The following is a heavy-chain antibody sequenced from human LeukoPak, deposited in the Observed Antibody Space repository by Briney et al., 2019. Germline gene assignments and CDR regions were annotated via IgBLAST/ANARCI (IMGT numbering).Heavy chain of an antibody. CDR2: INPNSGGT. J-gene: IGHJ4*02. Sequence: ASVKVSCKASGYTFTGYYMHWVRQAPGQGLEWMGWINPNSGGTNYAQKFQGRVTMTRDTSISTAYMELSRLRSDDTAVHYCASRGGIYGCSSTSCYGLADYWGQGTLVTVSS. D-gene: IGHD2-2*01. CDR3: ASRGGIYGCSSTSCYGLADY. CDR1: GYTFTGYY. V-gene: IGHV1-2*02.